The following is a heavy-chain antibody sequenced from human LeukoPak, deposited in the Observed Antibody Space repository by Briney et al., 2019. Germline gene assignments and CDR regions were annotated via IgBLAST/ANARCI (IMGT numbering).Heavy chain of an antibody. Sequence: GGSLRLSCAASGFTFSSDSMNWVRQAPGKGLEWVSSISSSSSYIYYADSVKGRFTISRDNAKHSLYLQMNSLRAQHRALYYCARERMSEYHYDSGYFDLWGRGTLVTVSS. J-gene: IGHJ2*01. CDR3: ARERMSEYHYDSGYFDL. V-gene: IGHV3-21*01. CDR2: ISSSSSYI. CDR1: GFTFSSDS. D-gene: IGHD3-10*01.